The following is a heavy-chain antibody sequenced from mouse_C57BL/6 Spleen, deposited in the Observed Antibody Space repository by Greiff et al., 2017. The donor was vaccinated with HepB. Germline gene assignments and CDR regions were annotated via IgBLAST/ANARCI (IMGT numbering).Heavy chain of an antibody. J-gene: IGHJ2*01. CDR1: GYTFTDYY. D-gene: IGHD1-1*01. Sequence: EVQLQQSGPELVKPGASVKISCKASGYTFTDYYMNWVKQSHGKSLEWIGDINPNNGGTSYNQKFKGKATLTVDKSSSTAYMDLRSLTSEDSAVYYCARSDYGSDYWGQGTTLTVSS. V-gene: IGHV1-26*01. CDR3: ARSDYGSDY. CDR2: INPNNGGT.